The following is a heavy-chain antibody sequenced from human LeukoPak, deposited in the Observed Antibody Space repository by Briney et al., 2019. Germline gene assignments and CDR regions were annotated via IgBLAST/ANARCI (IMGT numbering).Heavy chain of an antibody. D-gene: IGHD3-10*01. CDR3: ARGRTMVRGVINWFDP. CDR1: GGSISSYY. CDR2: IYYSGST. Sequence: SETLSLTCTVSGGSISSYYWSWIRQPPGKGLEWIGYIYYSGSTNYNPSPKSRVTISVDTSKNQFSLKLSSVTAADTAVYYCARGRTMVRGVINWFDPWGQGTLVTVSS. V-gene: IGHV4-59*01. J-gene: IGHJ5*02.